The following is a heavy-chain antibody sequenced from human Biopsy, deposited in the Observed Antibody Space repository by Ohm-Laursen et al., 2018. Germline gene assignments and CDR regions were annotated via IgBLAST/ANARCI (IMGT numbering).Heavy chain of an antibody. CDR3: ARDPLNGHKHFDY. CDR1: SYTFTDYN. V-gene: IGHV1-2*02. Sequence: PSVKASCKASSYTFTDYNIHWMRQAPGQGLEWLGYIKCKTGATNYAQKFQGTVTMTRDTSISIAYLALGNLRSADTAIYYCARDPLNGHKHFDYWGQGSLVTVSS. CDR2: IKCKTGAT. D-gene: IGHD2-8*01. J-gene: IGHJ4*02.